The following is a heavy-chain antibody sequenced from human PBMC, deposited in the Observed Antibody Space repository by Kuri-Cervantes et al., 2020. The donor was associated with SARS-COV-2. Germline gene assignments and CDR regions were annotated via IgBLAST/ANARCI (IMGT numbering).Heavy chain of an antibody. J-gene: IGHJ6*03. CDR1: GDSISSGAYY. Sequence: GSLRLSCTVSGDSISSGAYYWSWIRQPAGKGLEWIGYIYTSGSTNYNPSLKSRVTISVDTSKNQFSLKLSSVTAADTAVYYCAGVSSSWGPYYYYYMDVWGKGTTVTVSS. CDR3: AGVSSSWGPYYYYYMDV. CDR2: IYTSGST. V-gene: IGHV4-61*10. D-gene: IGHD6-13*01.